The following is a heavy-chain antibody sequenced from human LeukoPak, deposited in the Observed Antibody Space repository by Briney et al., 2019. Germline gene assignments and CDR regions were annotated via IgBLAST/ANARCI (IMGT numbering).Heavy chain of an antibody. J-gene: IGHJ4*02. D-gene: IGHD3-22*01. V-gene: IGHV3-43*01. Sequence: GGSLRLSCAASGFTFDDYTMHWVRQAPGKGLEWVSLVSWDGGSTYYADSVKGRFTISRDNSKNTLYLQMNSLRAEDTAVYYCARARSSYYYDSSGYPASYYFDYWGQGTLVTVSS. CDR3: ARARSSYYYDSSGYPASYYFDY. CDR1: GFTFDDYT. CDR2: VSWDGGST.